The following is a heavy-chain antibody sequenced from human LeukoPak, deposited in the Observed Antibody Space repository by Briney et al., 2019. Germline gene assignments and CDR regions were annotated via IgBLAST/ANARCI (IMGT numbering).Heavy chain of an antibody. D-gene: IGHD2-8*01. Sequence: GGSLRLSCAASGFTFSDYWMHWVRQAPGKGLEWVAVISYDGSNKYYADSVKGRFTFSRDNSKNTLYLQMNSLRAEDTAVYCCAKEYCSNSVCHSLDYWGQGTLVTVSS. CDR2: ISYDGSNK. J-gene: IGHJ4*02. CDR1: GFTFSDYW. CDR3: AKEYCSNSVCHSLDY. V-gene: IGHV3-30*18.